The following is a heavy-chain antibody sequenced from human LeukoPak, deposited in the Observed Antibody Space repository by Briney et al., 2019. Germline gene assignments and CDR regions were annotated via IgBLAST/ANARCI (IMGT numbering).Heavy chain of an antibody. J-gene: IGHJ5*02. V-gene: IGHV3-20*04. CDR1: GFTFDDYG. CDR3: VRVLYTANYPRRFDP. CDR2: INWNGEYI. D-gene: IGHD5-24*01. Sequence: GGSLRLSCAASGFTFDDYGMSWVRQAPGKGLEWVSGINWNGEYIGYADSVKGRFTISRDSAKTSLYLQMNSLRAEDTAFYYCVRVLYTANYPRRFDPWGQGTLVTVSS.